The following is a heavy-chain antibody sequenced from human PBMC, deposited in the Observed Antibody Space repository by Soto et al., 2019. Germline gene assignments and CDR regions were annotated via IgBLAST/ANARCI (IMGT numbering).Heavy chain of an antibody. CDR3: ARCKFTRYYYDSSGCPFDY. V-gene: IGHV1-46*01. D-gene: IGHD3-22*01. J-gene: IGHJ4*02. CDR1: GYTFTSYH. CDR2: INPSGGST. Sequence: ASVKVSCKASGYTFTSYHMHWVRQAPGQGLEWMGIINPSGGSTSYAQKFQGRVTMTRDTSTSTVYMELSSLRSEDTAVYYCARCKFTRYYYDSSGCPFDYWGQGTLVTVSS.